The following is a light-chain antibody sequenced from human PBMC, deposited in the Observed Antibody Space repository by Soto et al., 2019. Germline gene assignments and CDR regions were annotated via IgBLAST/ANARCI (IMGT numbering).Light chain of an antibody. V-gene: IGKV3-20*01. CDR3: QQYGSSPPS. Sequence: EIVLTQSPGTLSLSPGERATLSCRASQSVSSSYLAWYQQKPGQAPRLLIYGASSRATGIPDRFSGRGSGTDFTLTISRLEPEDFAVYYCQQYGSSPPSFGQGTALEI. CDR2: GAS. J-gene: IGKJ1*01. CDR1: QSVSSSY.